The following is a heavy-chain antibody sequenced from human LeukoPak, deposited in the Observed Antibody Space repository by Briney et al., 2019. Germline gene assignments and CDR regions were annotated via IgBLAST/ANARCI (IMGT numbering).Heavy chain of an antibody. Sequence: GGSLRLSCAASGFTFSSYGMHWVRQAPGKGLKWVAVISYDGSNKYYADSVKGRFTISRDNSKNTLCLQMNSLRAEDTAVYYCAKDRYGYYYGMDVWGKGTTVTVSS. J-gene: IGHJ6*04. V-gene: IGHV3-30*18. D-gene: IGHD5-18*01. CDR2: ISYDGSNK. CDR1: GFTFSSYG. CDR3: AKDRYGYYYGMDV.